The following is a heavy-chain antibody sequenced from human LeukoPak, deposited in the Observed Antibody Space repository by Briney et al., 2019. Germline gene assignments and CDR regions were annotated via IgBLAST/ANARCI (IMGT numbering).Heavy chain of an antibody. J-gene: IGHJ4*02. CDR1: GFTFSRYW. CDR3: ARDTYQPSLIDY. Sequence: GGSLRLSCAASGFTFSRYWMSWVRQAPGKGLEWLGNINGDGSESYYVDSVRGRFTISRDNAKNTLYLQMKSLRAEDTAVYYCARDTYQPSLIDYWGQGTLVTVSS. CDR2: INGDGSES. D-gene: IGHD2-2*01. V-gene: IGHV3-7*01.